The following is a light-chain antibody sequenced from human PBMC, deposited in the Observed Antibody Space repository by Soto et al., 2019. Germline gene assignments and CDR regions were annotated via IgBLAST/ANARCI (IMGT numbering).Light chain of an antibody. J-gene: IGLJ2*01. CDR2: LNSDGSH. CDR1: SGHSSYA. Sequence: QLVLTQSPSASASLGASVKLTCTLSSGHSSYAIAWHQQQPEKGPRYLMKLNSDGSHSKGDGIPDRFSGSSSGAERYLTISSLQSEDEADYYCQTWCTRILIGGGTQLTVL. CDR3: QTWCTRIL. V-gene: IGLV4-69*01.